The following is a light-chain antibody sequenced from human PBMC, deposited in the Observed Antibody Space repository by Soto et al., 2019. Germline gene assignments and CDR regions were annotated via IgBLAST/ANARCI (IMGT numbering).Light chain of an antibody. J-gene: IGKJ3*01. V-gene: IGKV3-15*01. CDR1: QSVSSD. Sequence: EIVMTQSPDTLSVSPGEGVTLSCRASQSVSSDLAWYQQKPGQSPRLLMYGASTRATDIPARFSGGGSGTEFTLTISSLQSEDVAIYYCQQYHDWPPINFGPGTKVEIK. CDR3: QQYHDWPPIN. CDR2: GAS.